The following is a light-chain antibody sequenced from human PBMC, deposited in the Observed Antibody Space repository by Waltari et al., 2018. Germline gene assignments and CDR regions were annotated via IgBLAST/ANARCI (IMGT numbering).Light chain of an antibody. V-gene: IGKV2-30*02. CDR3: MQGTHWPRT. CDR2: KVS. CDR1: QSLVHSDGNTY. Sequence: DVVMTPSPLSLLVTLGQPASIPCRTSQSLVHSDGNTYLNWFQQQPGQSPRRLIYKVSKRDAVVPDIFRGSWSGTDFTLKINRVEAEDVVVYYFMQGTHWPRTFGQGTKVQIK. J-gene: IGKJ1*01.